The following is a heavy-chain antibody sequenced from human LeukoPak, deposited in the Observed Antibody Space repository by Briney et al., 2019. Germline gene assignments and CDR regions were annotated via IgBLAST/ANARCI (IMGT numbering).Heavy chain of an antibody. CDR2: IKQDGSEK. Sequence: GGSLRLSCAASGFTFSSYWMSWVRQAPGKGLEWVANIKQDGSEKYYVDSVKGGFTISRDNAKNSLYLQMNSLRAEDTAVYYCARPGSYGSGFYYYYGMDVWGQGTTVTVSS. CDR1: GFTFSSYW. J-gene: IGHJ6*02. D-gene: IGHD3-10*01. CDR3: ARPGSYGSGFYYYYGMDV. V-gene: IGHV3-7*01.